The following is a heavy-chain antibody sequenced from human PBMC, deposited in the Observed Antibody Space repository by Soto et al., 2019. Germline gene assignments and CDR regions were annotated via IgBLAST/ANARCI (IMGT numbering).Heavy chain of an antibody. D-gene: IGHD6-19*01. V-gene: IGHV3-33*01. CDR2: IWYDGSNK. J-gene: IGHJ6*03. Sequence: QVQLVESGGGVVQPGRSLRLSCAASGFTFSSYGMHWVRQAPGKGLEWVAVIWYDGSNKYYADSVKGRFTISRDNSKNTLYLQMNSLRAEDTAVYYCARNSGSAPVYYYYYMDVWGKGTTVTVSS. CDR3: ARNSGSAPVYYYYYMDV. CDR1: GFTFSSYG.